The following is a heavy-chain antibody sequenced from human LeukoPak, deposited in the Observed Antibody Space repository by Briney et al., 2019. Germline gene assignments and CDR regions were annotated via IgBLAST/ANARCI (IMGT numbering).Heavy chain of an antibody. CDR3: AKDVSESGDAFDI. Sequence: GGSLRLSCAASGFTFYDYAMHWVRQAPGKGLDWVSLISGDGDNTYYADSVKGRFTTSRDNSKNSLYLQMNSLRTEDTALYYCAKDVSESGDAFDIWGRGTMVTVSS. V-gene: IGHV3-43*02. J-gene: IGHJ3*02. CDR1: GFTFYDYA. D-gene: IGHD3-3*01. CDR2: ISGDGDNT.